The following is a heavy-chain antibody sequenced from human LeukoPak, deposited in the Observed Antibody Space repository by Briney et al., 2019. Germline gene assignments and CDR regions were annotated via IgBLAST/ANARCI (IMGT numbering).Heavy chain of an antibody. CDR3: ARDLKIAVAGSSATRY. J-gene: IGHJ4*02. CDR2: ISSSGSTR. CDR1: GFTFSSYE. D-gene: IGHD6-19*01. Sequence: GGSLRLSCEASGFTFSSYEMNWVRQAPGKGLEWISYISSSGSTRYYADSVKGRFTISRDNAKNSLYLQMNSLRAEDTAVYYCARDLKIAVAGSSATRYWGQGTLVTVSS. V-gene: IGHV3-48*03.